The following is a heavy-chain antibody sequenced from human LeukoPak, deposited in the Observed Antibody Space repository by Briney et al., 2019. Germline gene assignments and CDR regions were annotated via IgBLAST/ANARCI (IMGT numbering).Heavy chain of an antibody. Sequence: PGGSLRLSCAASGFTFSSYSMTWVRQSPGKGLEWVSTITGSGASTYYGDSVKGRFTISRDNSRNTVYLQMNSLRAEDTAVYYCARVPYCSGGSCPYYFDYWGQGTLVTVSS. CDR1: GFTFSSYS. CDR2: ITGSGAST. D-gene: IGHD2-15*01. V-gene: IGHV3-23*01. J-gene: IGHJ4*02. CDR3: ARVPYCSGGSCPYYFDY.